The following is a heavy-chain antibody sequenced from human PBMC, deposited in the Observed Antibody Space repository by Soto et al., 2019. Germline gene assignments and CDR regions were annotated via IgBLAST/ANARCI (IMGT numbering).Heavy chain of an antibody. CDR1: GFTFSSYS. CDR3: ARAPPAYCSGGSCYPGY. CDR2: ISSSSSYI. D-gene: IGHD2-15*01. Sequence: EVQLVESGGGLVKPGGSLRLSCAASGFTFSSYSMNWVRQAPGKGLEWVSSISSSSSYIYYADSVKGRFTISRDNAKNSLYLQMNSLRAEDTAVYYCARAPPAYCSGGSCYPGYWGQGTLVTVSS. J-gene: IGHJ4*02. V-gene: IGHV3-21*01.